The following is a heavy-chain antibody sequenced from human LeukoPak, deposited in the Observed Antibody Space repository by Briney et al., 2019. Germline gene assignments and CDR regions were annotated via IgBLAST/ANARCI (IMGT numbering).Heavy chain of an antibody. CDR2: INHSGST. V-gene: IGHV4-34*01. D-gene: IGHD7-27*01. J-gene: IGHJ5*02. Sequence: SETLSLTCAVYGGSFSGYYWSWIRRPPGKGLEWIGEINHSGSTNYNPSLKSRVTISVDTSKNQFSLKLSSVTAADTAVYYCAGEGWFDPWGQGALVTVSS. CDR3: AGEGWFDP. CDR1: GGSFSGYY.